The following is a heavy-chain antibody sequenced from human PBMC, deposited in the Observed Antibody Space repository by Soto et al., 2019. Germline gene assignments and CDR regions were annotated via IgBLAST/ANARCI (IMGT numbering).Heavy chain of an antibody. J-gene: IGHJ3*02. D-gene: IGHD2-2*01. CDR2: MNPNSGNT. CDR3: ARVMPRARDAFDT. Sequence: GASVKVSCKASGYTFTSYDINWVRQATGQGLEWMGWMNPNSGNTGYAQKFQGRVTMTRNTSISTAYMELSSLRSEDTAVYYCARVMPRARDAFDTWGQGTVVTVSS. CDR1: GYTFTSYD. V-gene: IGHV1-8*01.